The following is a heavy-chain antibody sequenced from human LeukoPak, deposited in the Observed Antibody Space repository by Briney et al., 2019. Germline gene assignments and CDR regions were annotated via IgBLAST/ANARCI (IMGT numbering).Heavy chain of an antibody. CDR1: GFTFSSYG. CDR3: AKDRGFHDFWGGYDIEPYYFDY. CDR2: IRYDGSNK. Sequence: GGSLRLSCAASGFTFSSYGMHWVRQAPGKGLEWVAFIRYDGSNKYYADSVKGRFTISRDNSKNTLYLQMNSLRAEDTAVYYCAKDRGFHDFWGGYDIEPYYFDYWGQGTLVTVSS. D-gene: IGHD3-3*01. J-gene: IGHJ4*02. V-gene: IGHV3-30*02.